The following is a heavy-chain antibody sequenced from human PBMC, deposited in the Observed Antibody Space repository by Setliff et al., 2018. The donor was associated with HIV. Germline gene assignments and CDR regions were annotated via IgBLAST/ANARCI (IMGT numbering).Heavy chain of an antibody. CDR1: GFPFTGNY. D-gene: IGHD4-17*01. CDR2: IDPITGDT. V-gene: IGHV1-2*02. Sequence: ASVKVSCKTVGFPFTGNYLHWVRQAPGQGLEWMGWIDPITGDTKYAQKFQGRVTMTRDTSISTAYMELRRLRSDDTAVYYCARGHSTVDFDYWGQGTLVTVSS. CDR3: ARGHSTVDFDY. J-gene: IGHJ4*02.